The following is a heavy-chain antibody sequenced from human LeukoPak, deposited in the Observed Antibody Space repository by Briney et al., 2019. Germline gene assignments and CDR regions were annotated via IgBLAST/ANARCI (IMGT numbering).Heavy chain of an antibody. D-gene: IGHD3-10*01. CDR3: ARRGYGSGSYDY. CDR2: INHSGST. V-gene: IGHV4-34*01. Sequence: SETLSLTCAVYGGSFRGYYWGWFGQPQGKGREWIGEINHSGSTNYNPSLKSRVTISVDTSKNQFSLKLSSVTAADTAVYYCARRGYGSGSYDYWGQGTLVTVSS. J-gene: IGHJ4*02. CDR1: GGSFRGYY.